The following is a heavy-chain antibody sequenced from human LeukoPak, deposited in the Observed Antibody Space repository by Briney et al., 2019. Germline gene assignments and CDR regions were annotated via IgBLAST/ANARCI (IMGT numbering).Heavy chain of an antibody. V-gene: IGHV3-23*01. CDR1: GFSFSVSA. Sequence: GGSLRLSCAASGFSFSVSAMSWVRQAPGKGPEWVSSISGSSGSIYYAESVRGRFTTSRDNSKNTLYLQMNSLRAEDTALYYCAYDKKAYVFGLFVFWGQGTLVTVSS. CDR2: ISGSSGSI. J-gene: IGHJ4*02. D-gene: IGHD2-21*01. CDR3: AYDKKAYVFGLFVF.